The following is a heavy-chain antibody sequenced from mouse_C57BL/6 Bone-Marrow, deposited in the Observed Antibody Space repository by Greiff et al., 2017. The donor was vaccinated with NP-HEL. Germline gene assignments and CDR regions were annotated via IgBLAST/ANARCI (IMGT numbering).Heavy chain of an antibody. V-gene: IGHV5-12*01. CDR2: ISNGGGST. CDR3: ARQGYYGNPFAMDY. J-gene: IGHJ4*01. CDR1: GFTFSDYY. D-gene: IGHD2-1*01. Sequence: DVMLVESGGGLVQPGGSLKLSCAASGFTFSDYYMYWVRQTPEKRLEWVAYISNGGGSTYYLDTVKGRFTISRDNAKNTLYLQMSRLNSEDTAMYYCARQGYYGNPFAMDYWGQGTSVTVSS.